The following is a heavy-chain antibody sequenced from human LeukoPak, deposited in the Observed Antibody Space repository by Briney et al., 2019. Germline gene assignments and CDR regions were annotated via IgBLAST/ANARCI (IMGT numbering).Heavy chain of an antibody. V-gene: IGHV4-61*08. D-gene: IGHD1-26*01. J-gene: IGHJ6*03. CDR2: IYYSGST. Sequence: SETLSLTCTVSGGSISSGDYYWSWIRQPPGKGLEWIGYIYYSGSTNYNPSLKSRVTISVDTSKNQFSLKLSSVTAADTAVYYCARTVGNYYYYMDVWGKGTTVTVSS. CDR3: ARTVGNYYYYMDV. CDR1: GGSISSGDYY.